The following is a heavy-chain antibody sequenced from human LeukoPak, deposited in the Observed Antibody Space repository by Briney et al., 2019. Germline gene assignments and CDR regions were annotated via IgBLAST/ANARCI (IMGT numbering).Heavy chain of an antibody. D-gene: IGHD2-2*01. J-gene: IGHJ6*03. CDR2: INPSGGST. CDR1: GYTFTSYY. V-gene: IGHV1-46*01. Sequence: ASVKVSCKASGYTFTSYYMHWVRQAPGQGLEWMGIINPSGGSTSYAQKFQGRVTMTRDTSTSTVYMELSSLRSEDTAVYYCARDIVVVPAAMPGDYYYYYYMDVWGKGTTVTVS. CDR3: ARDIVVVPAAMPGDYYYYYYMDV.